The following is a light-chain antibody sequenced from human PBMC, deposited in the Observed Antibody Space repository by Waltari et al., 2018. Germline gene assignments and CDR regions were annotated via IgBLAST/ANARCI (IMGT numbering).Light chain of an antibody. V-gene: IGLV1-44*01. CDR3: AAWDDSLNAWM. CDR1: SSNVGPNY. J-gene: IGLJ3*02. Sequence: QSVLTRPPSTSGTPGQRVTISCSGSSSNVGPNYVSWYQQLPGTAPTLLIYNNNRRPSGVPDRFSGSKSGTSASLAISGLQSEDEADYYCAAWDDSLNAWMFGGGTKLTVL. CDR2: NNN.